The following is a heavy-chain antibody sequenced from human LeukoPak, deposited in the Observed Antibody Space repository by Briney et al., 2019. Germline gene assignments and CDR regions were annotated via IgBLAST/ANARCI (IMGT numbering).Heavy chain of an antibody. CDR1: GYSFTSYW. CDR2: IYPGDSDT. V-gene: IGHV5-51*01. D-gene: IGHD2-15*01. J-gene: IGHJ4*02. CDR3: ARPYCSGGSCYWRFDY. Sequence: GESLKISCKGSGYSFTSYWIGWVRQMPGKGLEWMGIIYPGDSDTRYSPSFQGQVTISADKSISTAYLQWSSLKASDTAMYYCARPYCSGGSCYWRFDYWGQGTLVTVSS.